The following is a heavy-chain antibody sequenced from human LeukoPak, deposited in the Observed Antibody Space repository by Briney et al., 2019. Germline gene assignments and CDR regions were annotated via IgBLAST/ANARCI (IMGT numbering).Heavy chain of an antibody. J-gene: IGHJ4*02. CDR3: AKDRGSGQLLISKGYYFDY. CDR2: ISGSGGST. D-gene: IGHD2-2*01. CDR1: GFTFSSYA. V-gene: IGHV3-23*01. Sequence: GGSLRLSCAASGFTFSSYAMSWVRQAPGKGLEWVSAISGSGGSTYYADSVKGRFTISRDNSKNTLYLQMNSLRAEDTAVYYCAKDRGSGQLLISKGYYFDYWGQGTLVTVSS.